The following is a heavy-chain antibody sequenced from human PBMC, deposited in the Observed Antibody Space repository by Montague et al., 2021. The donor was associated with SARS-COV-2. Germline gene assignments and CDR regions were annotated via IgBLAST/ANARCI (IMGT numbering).Heavy chain of an antibody. J-gene: IGHJ4*02. CDR3: VRYSGWFYFDF. D-gene: IGHD6-19*01. CDR1: GDSVSRNSLA. Sequence: CAISGDSVSRNSLAWSWIMQSPSKGREWLGGTYYRSKWYSDYAPSVRGRLTVNPDASKNEFSLELNYVTPEDTAVYYCVRYSGWFYFDFWGQGTLVTVSS. CDR2: TYYRSKWYS. V-gene: IGHV6-1*01.